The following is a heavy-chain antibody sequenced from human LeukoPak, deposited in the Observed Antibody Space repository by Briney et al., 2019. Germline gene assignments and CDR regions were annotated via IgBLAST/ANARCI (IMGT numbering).Heavy chain of an antibody. CDR2: IYYSGST. J-gene: IGHJ5*02. V-gene: IGHV4-31*11. Sequence: SETLSLTCAVYGGSFSDYYWNWIRQHPGKGLEWIGYIYYSGSTYYNPSLKSRVTISVDTSKNQFSLKLSSVTAADTAVYYCARDLNWFDPWGQGTLVTVSS. CDR3: ARDLNWFDP. CDR1: GGSFSDYY.